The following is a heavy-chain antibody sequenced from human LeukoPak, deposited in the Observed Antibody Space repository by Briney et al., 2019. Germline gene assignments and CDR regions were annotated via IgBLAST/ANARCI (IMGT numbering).Heavy chain of an antibody. CDR3: ARVYYDILTRDIYGMDV. V-gene: IGHV4-4*07. J-gene: IGHJ6*02. Sequence: SETLSLTCTVSGGSISSYYWSWIRQPAGKGLEWIGRIYTSGSTNYNPSLKSRVTISVDTSKNQFSPKLSSVTAADTAVYYCARVYYDILTRDIYGMDVWGQGTTVTVSS. D-gene: IGHD3-9*01. CDR1: GGSISSYY. CDR2: IYTSGST.